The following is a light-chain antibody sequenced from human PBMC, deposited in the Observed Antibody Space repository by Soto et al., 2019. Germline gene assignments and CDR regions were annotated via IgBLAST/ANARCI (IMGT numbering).Light chain of an antibody. CDR3: SSYTSGSTYV. CDR1: SSDVGGYNY. J-gene: IGLJ1*01. CDR2: EVS. V-gene: IGLV2-14*01. Sequence: QSVLTQPASVSGSPGQSITISCTGTSSDVGGYNYVSWYQQHPGKAPKPMIYEVSNRPSGVSNRFSGSKSGNTASLTISGLQAEDEADYYCSSYTSGSTYVFGTGTKVTVL.